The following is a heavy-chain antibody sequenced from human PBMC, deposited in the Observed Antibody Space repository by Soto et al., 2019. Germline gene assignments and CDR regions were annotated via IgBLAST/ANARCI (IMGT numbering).Heavy chain of an antibody. Sequence: EVQLVETGGGLIQPGGSLRLSCAASGFTVSNNYMSWFRQAPGKGLEWVSLIYSGGSTYYADSVKGRFTISRDNSKNTLYLQMNSLRAEDTAVYYCATYSSLDYWGQRTLVTVSS. CDR1: GFTVSNNY. J-gene: IGHJ4*02. CDR2: IYSGGST. V-gene: IGHV3-53*02. D-gene: IGHD6-13*01. CDR3: ATYSSLDY.